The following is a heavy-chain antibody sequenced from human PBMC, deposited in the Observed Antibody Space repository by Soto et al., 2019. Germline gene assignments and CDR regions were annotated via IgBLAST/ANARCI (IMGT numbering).Heavy chain of an antibody. CDR3: ARAPTPGYCSGGSCYLNWFDP. CDR1: GGTFSSYV. J-gene: IGHJ5*02. Sequence: PVKVSCKASGGTFSSYVISWVRQAPGQGLEWMGGIIPIFGTANYAQKFQGRVTITADESTSTAYMELSSLRSEDTAVYYCARAPTPGYCSGGSCYLNWFDPWGQGTLVTVSS. D-gene: IGHD2-15*01. CDR2: IIPIFGTA. V-gene: IGHV1-69*13.